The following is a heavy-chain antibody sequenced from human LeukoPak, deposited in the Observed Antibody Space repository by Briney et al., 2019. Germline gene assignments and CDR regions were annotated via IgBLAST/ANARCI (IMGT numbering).Heavy chain of an antibody. V-gene: IGHV4-39*01. D-gene: IGHD4-23*01. CDR3: ARQDYGGNSGIDY. Sequence: SETLSLTCTVSGGSISSSSYYWGWIRQPPGKGLEWIGTIYYSGSTYCNPSLKSRVTISVDTSKNQFSLKLSSVTAADTAVYFCARQDYGGNSGIDYWGQGTLVTVSS. CDR2: IYYSGST. J-gene: IGHJ4*02. CDR1: GGSISSSSYY.